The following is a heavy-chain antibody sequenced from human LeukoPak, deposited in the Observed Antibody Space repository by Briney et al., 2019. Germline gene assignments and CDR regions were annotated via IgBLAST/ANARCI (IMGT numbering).Heavy chain of an antibody. CDR3: AKDRDILTGYLDY. J-gene: IGHJ4*02. CDR1: GFTYSRYG. V-gene: IGHV3-30*18. D-gene: IGHD3-9*01. CDR2: ISYDGSNK. Sequence: GGSLRLSCAASGFTYSRYGMHWVRQAPGKGLEWVAVISYDGSNKYYVDSVKGRFTISKDNSKNTLYLQMNSLRAEDTAVYYCAKDRDILTGYLDYWGQGTLVTVSS.